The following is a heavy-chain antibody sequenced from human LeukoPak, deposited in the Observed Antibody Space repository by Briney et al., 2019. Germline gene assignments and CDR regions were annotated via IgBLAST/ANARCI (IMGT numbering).Heavy chain of an antibody. J-gene: IGHJ4*02. CDR2: IYSGGST. Sequence: GGSLRLSCAASGFTVSSNYMSWVRQAPGKGLEWVSVIYSGGSTYYADSVKGRFTISRDNSKNTVYLQMNSLRVEDTAIYYCARDHEWLRLDYWGQGSLVTVSS. CDR1: GFTVSSNY. D-gene: IGHD5-12*01. CDR3: ARDHEWLRLDY. V-gene: IGHV3-53*05.